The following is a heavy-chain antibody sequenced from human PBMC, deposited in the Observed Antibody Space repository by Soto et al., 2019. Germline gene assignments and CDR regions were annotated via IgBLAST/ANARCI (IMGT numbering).Heavy chain of an antibody. CDR3: ATAMARGAFDI. CDR1: GYTRTELS. J-gene: IGHJ3*02. Sequence: ASLKVSCKVSGYTRTELSMHWVRQAPGKGLEWMGGFDPEDGETIYAQKFQGRVTMTEDTSTDTAYMELSSLRSEDTAVYYCATAMARGAFDIWGKGTMVTVSS. CDR2: FDPEDGET. V-gene: IGHV1-24*01. D-gene: IGHD3-10*01.